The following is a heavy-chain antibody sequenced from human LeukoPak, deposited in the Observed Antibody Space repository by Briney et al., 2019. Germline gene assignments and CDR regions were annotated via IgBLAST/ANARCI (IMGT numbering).Heavy chain of an antibody. CDR3: ARQGRPPFDWLLRAFDP. CDR2: IYYSGST. D-gene: IGHD3-9*01. V-gene: IGHV4-39*01. Sequence: PSETLSLTCTVSGGSISSSSYYWGWIRQPPGKGREWIGNIYYSGSTYYNPSLKSRVTISVDTSKNQFSLKLSSVTAADTAVYYCARQGRPPFDWLLRAFDPWGQGTLVNVSS. CDR1: GGSISSSSYY. J-gene: IGHJ5*02.